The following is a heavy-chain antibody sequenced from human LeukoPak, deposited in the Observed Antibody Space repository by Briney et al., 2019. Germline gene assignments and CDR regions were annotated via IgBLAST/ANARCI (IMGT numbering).Heavy chain of an antibody. V-gene: IGHV4-4*07. D-gene: IGHD6-13*01. J-gene: IGHJ3*02. CDR1: GGSISSYY. CDR2: IYTSGST. CDR3: ARGSSPYSSSPQDI. Sequence: PSETLSLTCTVSGGSISSYYWSWIRQPAGKGLEWIGRIYTSGSTNYNPSLKSRVTMSVDTSKNQFSLKLSSVTAADTAVYYCARGSSPYSSSPQDIWGQGTMVTVSS.